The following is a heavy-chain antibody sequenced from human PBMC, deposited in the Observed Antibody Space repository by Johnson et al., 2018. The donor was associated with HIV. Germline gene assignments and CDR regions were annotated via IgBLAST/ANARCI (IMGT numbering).Heavy chain of an antibody. V-gene: IGHV3-33*01. D-gene: IGHD3-22*01. CDR3: ARGVAMIVF. J-gene: IGHJ3*01. CDR1: GFTFSSYG. CDR2: IWYDGSNN. Sequence: QVQLVESGGGVVQPGRSLRLSCAASGFTFSSYGMHWVRQAPGQGLEWVAVIWYDGSNNYYVDSVKGRFTISRDNAKNTLYLQMNSLRAEDTAVYYCARGVAMIVFWGQGTMVTVSS.